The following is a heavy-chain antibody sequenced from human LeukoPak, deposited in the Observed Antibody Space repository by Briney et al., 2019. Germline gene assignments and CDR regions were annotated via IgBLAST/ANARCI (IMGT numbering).Heavy chain of an antibody. J-gene: IGHJ4*02. Sequence: GASVKVSCKTSEYTFTSYDINWVRQATGQGLEWMGWINTNTGNPTYAQGFTGRFAFSLDTSVSTAYLQISSLKAEDTAVYYCARDTGIAAAGTDYWGQGTLVTVSS. CDR2: INTNTGNP. CDR1: EYTFTSYD. V-gene: IGHV7-4-1*02. CDR3: ARDTGIAAAGTDY. D-gene: IGHD6-13*01.